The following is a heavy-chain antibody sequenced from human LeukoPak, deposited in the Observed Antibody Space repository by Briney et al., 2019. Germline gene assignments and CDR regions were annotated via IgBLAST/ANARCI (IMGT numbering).Heavy chain of an antibody. CDR1: GFTVSSNY. D-gene: IGHD2-15*01. CDR2: IYSGGNT. J-gene: IGHJ4*02. Sequence: GGSLRLSRSASGFTVSSNYMSWVRQAPGKGLEWVSVIYSGGNTYYADYVQGRFTISRDNCKNKLYLQMISLRAEDTAVYYCARSTRRYFDYWGQGTLVTVSS. CDR3: ARSTRRYFDY. V-gene: IGHV3-53*01.